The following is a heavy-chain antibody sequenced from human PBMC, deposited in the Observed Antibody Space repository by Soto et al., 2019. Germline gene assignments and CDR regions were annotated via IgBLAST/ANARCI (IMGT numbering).Heavy chain of an antibody. Sequence: GASVKVSCKASGYTFTSYAMHWVRQAPGLRLEWMGWINAGNGNTKYSQKFQGRVTITRDTSASTAYMELSSLRSEDTAVYYCASVVLWFGELAFDIWGQGTMVTVSS. J-gene: IGHJ3*02. D-gene: IGHD3-10*01. CDR1: GYTFTSYA. CDR3: ASVVLWFGELAFDI. CDR2: INAGNGNT. V-gene: IGHV1-3*01.